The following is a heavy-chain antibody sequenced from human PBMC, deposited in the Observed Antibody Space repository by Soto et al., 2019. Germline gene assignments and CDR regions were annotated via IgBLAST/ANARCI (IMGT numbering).Heavy chain of an antibody. Sequence: QVQLVESGGGVVQPGRSLRLSCAASGFTFSSYGMHWVRQAPGQGLEWVAVIWYDGSNKYYADSVKGRFTISRDNSKNTRYLQMNSLIAEDTAVYYCARDKDDFWSGYAYYYYYYGMDVWGQGTTVTVAS. CDR1: GFTFSSYG. CDR3: ARDKDDFWSGYAYYYYYYGMDV. D-gene: IGHD3-3*01. CDR2: IWYDGSNK. V-gene: IGHV3-33*01. J-gene: IGHJ6*02.